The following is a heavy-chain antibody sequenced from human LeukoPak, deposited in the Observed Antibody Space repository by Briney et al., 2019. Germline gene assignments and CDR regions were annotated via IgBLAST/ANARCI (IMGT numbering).Heavy chain of an antibody. V-gene: IGHV4-34*01. D-gene: IGHD3-3*01. CDR1: GGSFSGYY. CDR2: INHSGST. CDR3: ARGAVNITIFGVVIIPEYYFDY. Sequence: SETLSLTCAVYGGSFSGYYWSWIRQPPGKGLEWTGEINHSGSTNYNPSLKSRVTISVDTSKNQFSLKLSSVTAADTAVYYCARGAVNITIFGVVIIPEYYFDYWGQGTLVTVSS. J-gene: IGHJ4*02.